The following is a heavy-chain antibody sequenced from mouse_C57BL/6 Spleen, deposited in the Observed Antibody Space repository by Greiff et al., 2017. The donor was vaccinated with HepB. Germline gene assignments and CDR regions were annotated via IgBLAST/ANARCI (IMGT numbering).Heavy chain of an antibody. Sequence: VQLQQSGPELVKPGASVKISCKASGYAFSSSWMNWVKARPGTGLQRIGRSSPGDGDTNSNGKCKGKAKLIADKSSSTACLHLSGRTSEDSAVYVCARGDYDGLDSRG. CDR1: GYAFSSSW. J-gene: IGHJ4*01. V-gene: IGHV1-82*01. CDR2: SSPGDGDT. D-gene: IGHD2-4*01. CDR3: ARGDYDGLDS.